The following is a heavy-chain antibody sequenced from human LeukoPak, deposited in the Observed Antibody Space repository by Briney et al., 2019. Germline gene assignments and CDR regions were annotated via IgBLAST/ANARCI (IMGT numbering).Heavy chain of an antibody. Sequence: GGSLRLSCVASGFTFDDYGMNWVRQAPGKGGEGVSGINWNGGGTVYADSVKGRFTISRDNTKNSLSLQMNSLRVEDTAFYYCAKTGGYGGNFPFDYWGQGTLVTVSS. CDR3: AKTGGYGGNFPFDY. CDR1: GFTFDDYG. CDR2: INWNGGGT. V-gene: IGHV3-20*04. J-gene: IGHJ4*02. D-gene: IGHD4-23*01.